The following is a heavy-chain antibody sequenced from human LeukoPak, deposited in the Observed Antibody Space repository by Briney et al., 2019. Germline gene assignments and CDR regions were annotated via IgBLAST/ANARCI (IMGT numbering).Heavy chain of an antibody. V-gene: IGHV1-24*01. CDR1: GYTLTELS. J-gene: IGHJ4*02. D-gene: IGHD6-19*01. Sequence: ASVKVSCKVSGYTLTELSMHWVRQAPGKGLEWMGGFDPEDGETIYAQKFQGRVTMTEDTSTDTAYMELNSLRSDDTAVYYCARVVYSQSVAGTGLDYWGQGTLVTVSS. CDR2: FDPEDGET. CDR3: ARVVYSQSVAGTGLDY.